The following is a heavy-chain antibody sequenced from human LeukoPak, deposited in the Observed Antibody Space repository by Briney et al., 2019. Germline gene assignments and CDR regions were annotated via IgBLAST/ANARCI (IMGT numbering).Heavy chain of an antibody. CDR1: GGTFSSYA. J-gene: IGHJ4*02. Sequence: ASVKLSCKASGGTFSSYAISWVRQAPGQGLEWMGGIIPIFGTANYAQNFQGRVTITADKSTSTAYMELSSLRSEDTAVYYCARGLGYCSGGSCPPNFDYWGQGTLVTVSS. CDR3: ARGLGYCSGGSCPPNFDY. V-gene: IGHV1-69*06. D-gene: IGHD2-15*01. CDR2: IIPIFGTA.